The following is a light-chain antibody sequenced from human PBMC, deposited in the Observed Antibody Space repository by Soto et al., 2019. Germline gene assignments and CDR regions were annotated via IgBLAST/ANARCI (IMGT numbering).Light chain of an antibody. Sequence: DLQMTQSPSTLSASGGDRVTITCRASQSISSWLAWYQQKPGKAPTLLIYKASSLESVVPSRFSGSGSGTEFTLTISSLQPDDVATYYYQQYNSYLWTFGQGTKLDIK. V-gene: IGKV1-5*03. CDR1: QSISSW. CDR2: KAS. CDR3: QQYNSYLWT. J-gene: IGKJ2*02.